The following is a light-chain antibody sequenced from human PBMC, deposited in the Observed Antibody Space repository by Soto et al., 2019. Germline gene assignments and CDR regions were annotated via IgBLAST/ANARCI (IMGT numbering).Light chain of an antibody. CDR2: AAS. CDR3: QQYIYRPWT. CDR1: QSITSS. J-gene: IGKJ1*01. Sequence: EIVMTQSPATVSVFPGESATLSCRASQSITSSVAWYQQKPGQAPKLLIYAASTRAKGISDRFSGSGSGTEFTLAISGLQSEDFAVYYCQQYIYRPWTFGQGTKVDIK. V-gene: IGKV3-15*01.